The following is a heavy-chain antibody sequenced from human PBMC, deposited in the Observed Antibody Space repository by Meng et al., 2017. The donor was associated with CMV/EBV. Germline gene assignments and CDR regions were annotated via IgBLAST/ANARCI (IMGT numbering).Heavy chain of an antibody. V-gene: IGHV1-69*01. CDR1: GGTFSSYA. D-gene: IGHD5-24*01. J-gene: IGHJ4*02. CDR2: IIPIFGKA. Sequence: QLVQSGAEGEQPGASVKVSGEVSGGTFSSYATSWVRQAPGQGLEWMGGIIPIFGKANYAQKFQGRVTITADESTSTAYMELSSLRSEDTAVYYCARMPRDGYNYIDYWGQGTLVTVSS. CDR3: ARMPRDGYNYIDY.